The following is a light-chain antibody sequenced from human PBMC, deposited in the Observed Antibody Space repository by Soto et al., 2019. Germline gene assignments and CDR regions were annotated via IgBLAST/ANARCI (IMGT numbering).Light chain of an antibody. Sequence: EIELIQSPATLSLSPGERGTLSCRVSQSVGSYLAWYQHKPGQAPRLLISDASNRATGIPARFSGSGSETDFTLTISSLEPEDSAVYYCQQRSNWPSLTFGGGTKVDIK. V-gene: IGKV3-11*01. CDR1: QSVGSY. CDR3: QQRSNWPSLT. J-gene: IGKJ4*01. CDR2: DAS.